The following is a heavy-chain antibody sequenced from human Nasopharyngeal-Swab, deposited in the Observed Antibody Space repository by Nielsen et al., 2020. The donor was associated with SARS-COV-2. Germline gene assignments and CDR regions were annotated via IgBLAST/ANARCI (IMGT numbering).Heavy chain of an antibody. CDR1: GFTVSSNY. J-gene: IGHJ6*02. V-gene: IGHV3-53*01. D-gene: IGHD6-19*01. CDR3: ARWMAGHYCMDV. Sequence: GESLKISCAASGFTVSSNYMSWVRQAPGKGLEWVSVIYSGGSTYYADSVKGRFTISRDNSKNTLYLQMNSLRAEDTAVYYCARWMAGHYCMDVWGQGTTVTVSS. CDR2: IYSGGST.